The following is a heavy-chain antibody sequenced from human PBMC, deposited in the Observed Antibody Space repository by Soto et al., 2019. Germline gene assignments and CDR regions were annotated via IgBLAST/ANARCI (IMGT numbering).Heavy chain of an antibody. CDR2: ISYDGSNK. D-gene: IGHD6-19*01. CDR1: GFTFSSYA. Sequence: GGSLRLSCAASGFTFSSYAMHWVRQAPGKGLEWVAVISYDGSNKYYADSVKGRFTISRDNSKNTLYLQMNSLRAEDTAVYYCARERYSSLDYWGQGTLVTVSS. V-gene: IGHV3-30-3*01. CDR3: ARERYSSLDY. J-gene: IGHJ4*02.